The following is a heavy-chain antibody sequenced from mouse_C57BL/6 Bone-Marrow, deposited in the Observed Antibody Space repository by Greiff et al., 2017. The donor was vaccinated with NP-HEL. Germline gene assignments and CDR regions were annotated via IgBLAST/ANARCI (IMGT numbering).Heavy chain of an antibody. CDR1: GYTFTDYY. V-gene: IGHV1-77*01. J-gene: IGHJ4*01. CDR2: IGPGSGST. Sequence: QVQLQQSGAELVKPGASVKISCKASGYTFTDYYINWVKQRPGQGLEWIGKIGPGSGSTYYNVNFKGKATLTADKSSSTAYMQLSSLTSEDDAVYYCAREPQASYSNFSMDYWGQGTSVTVSS. CDR3: AREPQASYSNFSMDY. D-gene: IGHD2-5*01.